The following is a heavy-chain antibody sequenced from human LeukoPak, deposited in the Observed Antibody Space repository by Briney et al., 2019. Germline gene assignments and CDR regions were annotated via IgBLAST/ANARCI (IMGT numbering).Heavy chain of an antibody. CDR2: IYYSGGT. D-gene: IGHD6-19*01. Sequence: SETLSLTCTVSGGSISSYYWSWIRQPPGKGLEWIGYIYYSGGTNYNPSLKSRVTISVDTSKNQFSLKLSSVTAADTAVYYCARERIAVGIDYWGQGTLVTVSS. V-gene: IGHV4-59*01. CDR3: ARERIAVGIDY. J-gene: IGHJ4*02. CDR1: GGSISSYY.